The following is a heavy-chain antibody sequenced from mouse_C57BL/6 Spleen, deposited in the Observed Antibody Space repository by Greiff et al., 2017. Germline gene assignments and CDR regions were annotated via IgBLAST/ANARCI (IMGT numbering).Heavy chain of an antibody. J-gene: IGHJ4*01. CDR1: GYTFTHYE. D-gene: IGHD2-4*01. V-gene: IGHV1-15*01. Sequence: QVQLQQSGAELVRPGASVTLSCKASGYTFTHYEMHWVKQTPVHGLEWIGAIDPETGGTAYNQKFKGKAILTADKSSSTAYMELRSLTSEDSAVYYCTRGDYDMDYWGQGTSVTVSS. CDR2: IDPETGGT. CDR3: TRGDYDMDY.